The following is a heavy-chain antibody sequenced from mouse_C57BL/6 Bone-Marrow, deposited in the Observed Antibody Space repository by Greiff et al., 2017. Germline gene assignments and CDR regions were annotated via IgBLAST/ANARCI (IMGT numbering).Heavy chain of an antibody. J-gene: IGHJ2*01. CDR1: GFNIKDYY. Sequence: EVQLQQSGAELVKPGASVKLSCTASGFNIKDYYIHWVKQRTEQGLEWIGRIDPEDGETKYAPKFQDKATIIADTSSNTAYLQLSSLTSEDTAVYYCTRSLIYYGTNYWGQGTTLTVSS. CDR2: IDPEDGET. D-gene: IGHD1-1*01. CDR3: TRSLIYYGTNY. V-gene: IGHV14-2*01.